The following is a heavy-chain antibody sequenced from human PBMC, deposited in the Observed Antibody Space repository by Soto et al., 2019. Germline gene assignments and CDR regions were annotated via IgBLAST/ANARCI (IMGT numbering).Heavy chain of an antibody. D-gene: IGHD2-2*01. CDR1: PGSLSSYY. CDR2: INHSGST. J-gene: IGHJ5*02. V-gene: IGHV4-34*01. Sequence: CALCPGSLSSYYWRWIRQPPGKGREWLGEINHSGSTNYSTSLKRRVTISGDMSKKQFALKLSSVTARCTDVYYCGRGLGYCRSASCKGEGWFEPWSQGTLVT. CDR3: GRGLGYCRSASCKGEGWFEP.